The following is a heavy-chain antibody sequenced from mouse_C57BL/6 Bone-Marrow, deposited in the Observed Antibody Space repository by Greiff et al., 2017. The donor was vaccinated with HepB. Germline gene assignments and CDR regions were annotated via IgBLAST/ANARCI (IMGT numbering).Heavy chain of an antibody. CDR1: GYTFTSYW. Sequence: QVQLQQPGAELVRPGPSVKLSCKASGYTFTSYWMHWVKQRPGQGLEWIGVIDPSDSYTNYNQKFKGKATLTVDTSSSTAYMQLSSLTSEDSAVYYCARKESRDWYFDVWGTGTTVTVSS. CDR3: ARKESRDWYFDV. J-gene: IGHJ1*03. CDR2: IDPSDSYT. D-gene: IGHD1-1*01. V-gene: IGHV1-59*01.